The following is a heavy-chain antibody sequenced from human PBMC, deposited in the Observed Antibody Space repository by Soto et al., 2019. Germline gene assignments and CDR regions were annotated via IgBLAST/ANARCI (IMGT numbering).Heavy chain of an antibody. CDR1: GDSFSSYY. Sequence: SETLSLTCTVSGDSFSSYYWTWIRQPPGKRLEWVAYIFHTGNTNYNPSLKSRVTISVDTSKNQFSLKLRSVTPADTAVYYCAALDGALDYWGPGTLVIVSS. J-gene: IGHJ4*02. CDR2: IFHTGNT. D-gene: IGHD3-10*01. CDR3: AALDGALDY. V-gene: IGHV4-59*01.